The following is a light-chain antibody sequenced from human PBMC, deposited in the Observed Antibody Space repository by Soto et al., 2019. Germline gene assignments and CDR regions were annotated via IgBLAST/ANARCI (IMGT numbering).Light chain of an antibody. CDR3: SSYTSSSLYV. CDR2: DVS. CDR1: SSDVGGYTY. V-gene: IGLV2-14*01. J-gene: IGLJ1*01. Sequence: QSALTQPASVSGSPGQSITISCTGTSSDVGGYTYVSWYQQHPGKAPKLMIYDVSNRPSGVSNRCSGSKSGNTASLTISGLQAEDEADYYCSSYTSSSLYVFGTGTKVTVL.